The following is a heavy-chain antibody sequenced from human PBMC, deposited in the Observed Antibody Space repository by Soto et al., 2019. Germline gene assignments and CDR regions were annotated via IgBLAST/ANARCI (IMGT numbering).Heavy chain of an antibody. J-gene: IGHJ6*02. V-gene: IGHV3-15*07. CDR2: IKTKIEGETT. CDR1: GFRISSAW. CDR3: TTGSVEGV. D-gene: IGHD2-15*01. Sequence: QLVESGGGLVRPGGSLRLSCSASGFRISSAWMYWVRQAPGKGLEWVGRIKTKIEGETTHYAAPVNGRFTVSRDDSKNMLYLQMNSLKADDTALYYCTTGSVEGVWGQGTTVTVSS.